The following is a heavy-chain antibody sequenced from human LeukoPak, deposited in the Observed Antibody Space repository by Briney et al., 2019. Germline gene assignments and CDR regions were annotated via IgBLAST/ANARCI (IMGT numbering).Heavy chain of an antibody. Sequence: EPSETLSLTCTVSGGSISNYFWSWIRQPPGRGLEWIGFIYYTGSTNYNPSLKSRVTISVDTSKNHFSLNLNSVTAADTAVYYCARANYDNSGYHWRVLDYWGQGTLVTVSS. J-gene: IGHJ4*02. D-gene: IGHD3-22*01. CDR1: GGSISNYF. CDR2: IYYTGST. CDR3: ARANYDNSGYHWRVLDY. V-gene: IGHV4-59*01.